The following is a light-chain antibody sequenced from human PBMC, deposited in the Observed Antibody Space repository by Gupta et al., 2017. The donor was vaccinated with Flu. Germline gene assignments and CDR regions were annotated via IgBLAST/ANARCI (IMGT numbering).Light chain of an antibody. CDR1: TYKIGNNY. Sequence: GTTYKIGNNYVIWYQQFTGTTPKLLIYEITKRLSGIPDRFSGSKSVTSATTDSTGLQTEDEADYYCEAWDKYTSSVLFGGGTKLTVL. V-gene: IGLV1-51*02. CDR3: EAWDKYTSSVL. J-gene: IGLJ2*01. CDR2: EIT.